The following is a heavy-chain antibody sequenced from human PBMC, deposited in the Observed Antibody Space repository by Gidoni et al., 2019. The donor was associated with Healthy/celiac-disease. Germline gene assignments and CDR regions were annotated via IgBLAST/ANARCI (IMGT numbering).Heavy chain of an antibody. CDR1: GYTFTSYA. V-gene: IGHV1-3*01. D-gene: IGHD2-21*02. Sequence: ASVKVSCKASGYTFTSYAMHWVRQAPGQRLEWMGWINAGNGNTKYSQKFQGRVTITRDTSASTAYMELSSLRSEDTAVYYCARGVTARHPLTDYWGQGTLVTVSS. CDR2: INAGNGNT. CDR3: ARGVTARHPLTDY. J-gene: IGHJ4*02.